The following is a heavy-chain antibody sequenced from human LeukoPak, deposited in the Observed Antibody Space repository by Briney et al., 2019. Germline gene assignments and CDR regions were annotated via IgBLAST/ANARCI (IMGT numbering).Heavy chain of an antibody. V-gene: IGHV1-46*04. D-gene: IGHD3-10*01. Sequence: GASVKVSFKASGYTFTIYYMHWVGQAPGQGGERMGIINPSGGSRSYAQKLQGRVTITRETSTRTVYMELRRVRCEDTAGYYCGSQGSYKRDYFDYWGQGTLVTVSS. CDR2: INPSGGSR. CDR3: GSQGSYKRDYFDY. J-gene: IGHJ4*02. CDR1: GYTFTIYY.